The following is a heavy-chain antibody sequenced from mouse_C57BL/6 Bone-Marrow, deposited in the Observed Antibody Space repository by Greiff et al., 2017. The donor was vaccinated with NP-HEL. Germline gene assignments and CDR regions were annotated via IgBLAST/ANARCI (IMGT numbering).Heavy chain of an antibody. D-gene: IGHD1-1*01. CDR3: TRDYYYFDY. Sequence: EVHLVESGEGLVKPGGSLKLSCAASGFTFSSYAMSWVRQTPEKRLEWVAYISSGGDYIYYADHVKGRFTISRDNARNTLYLQMSSLKSEDTAMYYCTRDYYYFDYWGQGTTLTVSS. V-gene: IGHV5-9-1*02. J-gene: IGHJ2*01. CDR2: ISSGGDYI. CDR1: GFTFSSYA.